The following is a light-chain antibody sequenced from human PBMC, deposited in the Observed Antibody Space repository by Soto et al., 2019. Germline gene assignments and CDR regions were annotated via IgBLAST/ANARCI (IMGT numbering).Light chain of an antibody. CDR2: EVS. V-gene: IGLV2-14*01. Sequence: QSALTQPASVSGSPGQSITISCTGTRSDVGGYNYVSWYQQHPGKAPKLMIYEVSNRPSGVSNRFSGSKSGNTASLTISGLQAEDEADYYCSSYTSSTLYVFGTGTTLTVL. J-gene: IGLJ1*01. CDR3: SSYTSSTLYV. CDR1: RSDVGGYNY.